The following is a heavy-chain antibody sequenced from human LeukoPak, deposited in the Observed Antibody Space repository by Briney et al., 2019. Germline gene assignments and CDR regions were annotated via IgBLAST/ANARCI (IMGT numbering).Heavy chain of an antibody. CDR3: ARDPEGVAGGVGFDY. J-gene: IGHJ4*02. D-gene: IGHD6-19*01. Sequence: SVKVSCKASGYTFTGYYMHWVRQAPGQGLEWMGRIIPILGIANYAQKFQGRVTNTADKSTSTAYMELSSLRSEDTAVYYCARDPEGVAGGVGFDYWGQGTLVTVSS. CDR1: GYTFTGYY. V-gene: IGHV1-69*04. CDR2: IIPILGIA.